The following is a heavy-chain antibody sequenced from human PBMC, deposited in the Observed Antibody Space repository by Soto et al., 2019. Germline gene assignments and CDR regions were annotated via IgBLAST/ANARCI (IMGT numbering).Heavy chain of an antibody. CDR3: AIAHLSLIAAAGTSHYYYYGMDV. CDR2: IIPIFGTA. J-gene: IGHJ6*02. CDR1: GGTFRSYA. V-gene: IGHV1-69*01. D-gene: IGHD6-13*01. Sequence: QVQLVQSGAEVKKPGSSVKVSCKSSGGTFRSYAISWVRQAPGQGLEWMGGIIPIFGTANYEQKFQCRVTITADESTSTAYMELSRLRSEDTAVYYCAIAHLSLIAAAGTSHYYYYGMDVWGQGTTVTVSS.